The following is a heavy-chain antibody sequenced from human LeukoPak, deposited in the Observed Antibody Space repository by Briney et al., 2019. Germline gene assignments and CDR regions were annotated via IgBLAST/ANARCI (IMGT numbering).Heavy chain of an antibody. D-gene: IGHD3-3*01. Sequence: GGALRLSCAASGVTFSSYSMNWVRQAPGKGLELVSSISSSSSYIYYADSVKGRFTISRDNAKNSLYLQMNSLRAEDEAVYYCARDLDFWSGYRHFDYWGQGTLVTVSS. V-gene: IGHV3-21*01. CDR2: ISSSSSYI. J-gene: IGHJ4*02. CDR1: GVTFSSYS. CDR3: ARDLDFWSGYRHFDY.